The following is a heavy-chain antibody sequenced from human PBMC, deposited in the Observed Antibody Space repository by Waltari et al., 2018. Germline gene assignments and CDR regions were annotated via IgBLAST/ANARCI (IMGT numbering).Heavy chain of an antibody. V-gene: IGHV4-38-2*01. Sequence: QVQLQESGPGLVKPSETLSLTCAVSGYSISSGYYWGWIRQPHGKGLELIGSIYQSGSTYYNQSLKSRVPISVETSKNQFSLNLSSVTAAETAVYYCARHIPRKIPYSSGWHFDYWGQGTLVTVSS. CDR1: GYSISSGYY. CDR3: ARHIPRKIPYSSGWHFDY. J-gene: IGHJ4*02. D-gene: IGHD6-19*01. CDR2: IYQSGST.